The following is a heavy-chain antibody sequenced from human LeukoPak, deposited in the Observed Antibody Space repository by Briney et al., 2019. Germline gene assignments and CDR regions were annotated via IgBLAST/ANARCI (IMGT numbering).Heavy chain of an antibody. V-gene: IGHV4-39*01. CDR2: IYYSGST. J-gene: IGHJ4*02. Sequence: KPSETLSLTCTVSGGSISSSSYYWGWIRQPPGKGLECIGSIYYSGSTYYNPSLKSRVTISVDASKNQFSLKLSSVTAADTAVYYCARHGFYSSSSNFDYWGQGTLVTVSS. D-gene: IGHD6-6*01. CDR1: GGSISSSSYY. CDR3: ARHGFYSSSSNFDY.